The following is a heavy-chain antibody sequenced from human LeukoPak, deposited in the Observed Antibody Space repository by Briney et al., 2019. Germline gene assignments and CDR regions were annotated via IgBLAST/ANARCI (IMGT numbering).Heavy chain of an antibody. D-gene: IGHD2-21*01. V-gene: IGHV4-61*02. CDR2: IYASGST. J-gene: IGHJ3*02. CDR3: ARHAHCGGDCNDAFDI. CDR1: GGSISSGSYY. Sequence: PSETLSLTCTVSGGSISSGSYYWRWIRQPAGKGLEWIGRIYASGSTNYNPSLKSRVTISVDTSKNQFSLKLTSVTAADTAVYYCARHAHCGGDCNDAFDIWGQGTMVSVSS.